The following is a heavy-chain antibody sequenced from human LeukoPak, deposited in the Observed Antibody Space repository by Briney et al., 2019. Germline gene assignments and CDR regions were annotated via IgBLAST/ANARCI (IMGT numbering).Heavy chain of an antibody. CDR1: GGSISSGYY. D-gene: IGHD2-2*01. CDR2: IYHSGST. V-gene: IGHV4-38-2*02. Sequence: SETLSLTCTVSGGSISSGYYWGWIRQPPGKGLEWIGSIYHSGSTYYNPSLKSRVTISVDTSKNQFSLKLSSVTAADTAVYYCARRVVPAARRGFDPWGQGTLVTVSS. CDR3: ARRVVPAARRGFDP. J-gene: IGHJ5*02.